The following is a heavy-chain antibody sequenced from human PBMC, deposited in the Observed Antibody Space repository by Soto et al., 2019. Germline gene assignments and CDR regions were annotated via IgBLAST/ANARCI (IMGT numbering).Heavy chain of an antibody. Sequence: AAVKVSCKASGGTFSSYAISWVRQAPGQGLEWMGGIIPIFGTANYAQKFQGRVTITADKSTSTAYMELSSLRSEDTAVYYCARDEVTTDDPSRYWFDPWGQGTLVSGSS. J-gene: IGHJ5*02. V-gene: IGHV1-69*06. CDR3: ARDEVTTDDPSRYWFDP. CDR2: IIPIFGTA. CDR1: GGTFSSYA. D-gene: IGHD4-17*01.